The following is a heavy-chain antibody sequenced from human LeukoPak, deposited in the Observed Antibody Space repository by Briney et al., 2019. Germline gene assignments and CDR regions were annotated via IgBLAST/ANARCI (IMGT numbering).Heavy chain of an antibody. CDR1: GGSISRYY. CDR2: INHSGST. V-gene: IGHV4-34*01. J-gene: IGHJ6*02. Sequence: SETLSLTCTVSGGSISRYYWSWIRQPPGKGLEWIGEINHSGSTNYNPSLKSRVTISVDTSKNQFSLKLSSVTAADTAVYYCARGRRQYYYYGMDVWGQGTTVTVSS. CDR3: ARGRRQYYYYGMDV.